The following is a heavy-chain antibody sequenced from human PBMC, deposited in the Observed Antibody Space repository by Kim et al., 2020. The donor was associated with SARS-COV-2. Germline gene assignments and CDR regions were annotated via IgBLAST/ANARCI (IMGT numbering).Heavy chain of an antibody. V-gene: IGHV3-73*01. D-gene: IGHD6-13*01. J-gene: IGHJ3*02. CDR2: IRSKANSYAT. CDR3: TRVPPYSNSWWDAFDI. Sequence: GGSLRLSCAASGFTFSDSAMYWVRQASGKGLEWVGRIRSKANSYATAYDVSVKGRFIISRDDSKNTAYLQMNSLKTEDTAIYYCTRVPPYSNSWWDAFDIGGKGTMFT. CDR1: GFTFSDSA.